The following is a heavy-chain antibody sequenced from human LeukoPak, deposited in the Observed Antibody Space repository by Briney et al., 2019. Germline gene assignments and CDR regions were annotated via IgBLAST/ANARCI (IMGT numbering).Heavy chain of an antibody. CDR3: AKDAIRYFDSGSKGLVY. CDR2: ISGSGGST. D-gene: IGHD3-9*01. CDR1: GFTFSSYA. Sequence: GGSLRLSCAASGFTFSSYAMSWVRQAPGKGLEWVSAISGSGGSTYYADSVKGRFTISRDNSKNTLYLQMNSLRAEDTAVYYCAKDAIRYFDSGSKGLVYWGQGTLVTVSS. V-gene: IGHV3-23*01. J-gene: IGHJ4*02.